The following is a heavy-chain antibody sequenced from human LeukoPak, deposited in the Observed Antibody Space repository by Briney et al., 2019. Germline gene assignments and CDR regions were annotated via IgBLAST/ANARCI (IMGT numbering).Heavy chain of an antibody. CDR1: GGTFSSYA. V-gene: IGHV1-2*02. CDR3: ARDLLTWDRFDY. Sequence: ASVKVSCKASGGTFSSYAISWVRQAPGQGLQWMGRINPKSGDTNYAQKFQGRVTMARDTSISAAYMELSSLRSDDTAVYYCARDLLTWDRFDYWGQGTLVSVSS. J-gene: IGHJ4*02. D-gene: IGHD1-26*01. CDR2: INPKSGDT.